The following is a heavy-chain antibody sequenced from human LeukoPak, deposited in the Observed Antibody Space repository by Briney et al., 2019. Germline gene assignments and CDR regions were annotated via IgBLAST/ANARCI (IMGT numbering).Heavy chain of an antibody. V-gene: IGHV1-69*04. D-gene: IGHD3-22*01. J-gene: IGHJ3*02. CDR1: GGTFSSYA. Sequence: ASVKVSRKASGGTFSSYAFSWVRQAPGQGLEWMGRIIPILGIANYAQKFQGRVTITADKSTSTAYMELSSLRSEDTAVYYCARDLIGGHYYDSGPDAFDIWGQGTMVTVSS. CDR3: ARDLIGGHYYDSGPDAFDI. CDR2: IIPILGIA.